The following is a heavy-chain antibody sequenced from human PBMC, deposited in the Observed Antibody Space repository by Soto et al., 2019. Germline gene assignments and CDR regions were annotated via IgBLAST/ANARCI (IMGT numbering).Heavy chain of an antibody. CDR3: ARNRYGGYDFDY. V-gene: IGHV4-4*02. CDR1: SGSITSSNW. D-gene: IGHD5-12*01. Sequence: QVQLQESGPGLVKPSGTLSLTCAVSSGSITSSNWWSWVRQPPGKGLEWIGEVSHSGSTNYIPSLKSRVTISVDKSSNQFSLRLSSVTAADTAVYYCARNRYGGYDFDYWGQGTLFTVSS. J-gene: IGHJ4*02. CDR2: VSHSGST.